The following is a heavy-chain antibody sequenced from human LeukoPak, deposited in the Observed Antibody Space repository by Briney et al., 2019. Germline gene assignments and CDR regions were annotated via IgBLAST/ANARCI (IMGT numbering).Heavy chain of an antibody. V-gene: IGHV1-46*01. D-gene: IGHD2-2*01. CDR3: ATEVVPAATYYYYGMDV. CDR1: GYTFINYY. CDR2: INPSGGST. J-gene: IGHJ6*02. Sequence: ASVKVSCKASGYTFINYYIHWVRQAPGQGLELMGIINPSGGSTSYAQKFQGRVTMTRDTSTSTVYMELSSLRSEDTAVYYCATEVVPAATYYYYGMDVWGQGTTVTVSS.